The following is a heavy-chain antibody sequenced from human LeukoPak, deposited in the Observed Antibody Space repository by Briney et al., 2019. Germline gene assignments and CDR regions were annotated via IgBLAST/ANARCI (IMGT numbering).Heavy chain of an antibody. V-gene: IGHV1-69*05. D-gene: IGHD6-6*01. CDR3: ARDSGIAARQKYFDY. CDR2: IIPIFGTA. J-gene: IGHJ4*02. Sequence: SVKVSCKASGGTFSSHAISWVRQAPGQGLEWMGRIIPIFGTANYAQKFQGRVTITTDESTSTAYMELSSLRSEDTALYYCARDSGIAARQKYFDYWGQGTLVTVSS. CDR1: GGTFSSHA.